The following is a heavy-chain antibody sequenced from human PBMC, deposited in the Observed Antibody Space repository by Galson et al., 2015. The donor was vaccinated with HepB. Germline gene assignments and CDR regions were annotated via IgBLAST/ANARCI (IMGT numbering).Heavy chain of an antibody. CDR2: MNPNSGNT. J-gene: IGHJ6*03. V-gene: IGHV1-8*01. D-gene: IGHD5-12*01. CDR1: GYTFTSYD. Sequence: SVKVSCKASGYTFTSYDINWVRQATGQGLEWMGWMNPNSGNTGYAQKFQGRVTMTRNTSISTAYMVLSSLRSEDTAVYYCARGVGGCDLTDVNYYYYYMDVWGKGTTVTVSS. CDR3: ARGVGGCDLTDVNYYYYYMDV.